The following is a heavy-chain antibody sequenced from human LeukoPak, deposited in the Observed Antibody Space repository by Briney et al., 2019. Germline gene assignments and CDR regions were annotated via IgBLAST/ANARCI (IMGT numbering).Heavy chain of an antibody. CDR2: ISWNSGSI. D-gene: IGHD6-13*01. Sequence: GRSLRLSCAASGFTFDDYAMHWVRQAPGKGLEWVSGISWNSGSIGYADSVKGRFTISRDNAKNSLYLQMNSLRAEDMALYYCAKDLGSWYDGPLNYWGQGTLVTVSS. V-gene: IGHV3-9*03. CDR1: GFTFDDYA. J-gene: IGHJ4*02. CDR3: AKDLGSWYDGPLNY.